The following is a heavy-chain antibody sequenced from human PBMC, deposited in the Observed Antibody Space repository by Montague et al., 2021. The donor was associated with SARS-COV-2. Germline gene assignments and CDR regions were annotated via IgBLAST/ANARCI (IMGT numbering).Heavy chain of an antibody. V-gene: IGHV4-39*01. CDR1: GGSISSRSYY. D-gene: IGHD4-23*01. Sequence: SETLSLTCTVSGGSISSRSYYWGRIRQPPGKGLVWNGSINYTGRTYSNPSLKSRVTISVDTSKNQFSLKLSSVTAADTAVYYCARLRGDYGGTYDTFDIWGQGTMVTVSS. J-gene: IGHJ3*02. CDR2: INYTGRT. CDR3: ARLRGDYGGTYDTFDI.